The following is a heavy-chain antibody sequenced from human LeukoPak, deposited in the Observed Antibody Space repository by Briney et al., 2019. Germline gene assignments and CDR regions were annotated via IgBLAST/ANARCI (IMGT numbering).Heavy chain of an antibody. Sequence: GGSLRLSCAASGFNFGTYSMNWVRQAPGKGLEWVSHISSSSTSKYYADSVKGRFTISRDDAKNSLFLQMNSLRDEDTAVYYCARDKDYVNYPFDYWGQGTLVTVSS. CDR1: GFNFGTYS. V-gene: IGHV3-48*02. J-gene: IGHJ4*02. CDR2: ISSSSTSK. CDR3: ARDKDYVNYPFDY. D-gene: IGHD4-11*01.